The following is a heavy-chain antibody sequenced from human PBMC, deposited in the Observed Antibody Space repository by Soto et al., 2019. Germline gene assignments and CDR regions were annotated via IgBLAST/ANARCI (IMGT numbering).Heavy chain of an antibody. V-gene: IGHV3-30*18. D-gene: IGHD5-18*01. CDR2: ISYDGSNK. CDR1: GFTFSSYG. Sequence: GGSLRLSCAASGFTFSSYGMHWVRQAPGKGLEWVAVISYDGSNKYYADSVKGRFTISRDNSKNTLYLQMNSLRAEDTAVYYCAKDHEYSYVERGWFDPWGQGTLVTVSS. CDR3: AKDHEYSYVERGWFDP. J-gene: IGHJ5*02.